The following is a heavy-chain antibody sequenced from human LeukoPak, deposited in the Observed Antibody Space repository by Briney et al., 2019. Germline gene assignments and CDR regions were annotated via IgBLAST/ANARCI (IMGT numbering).Heavy chain of an antibody. Sequence: SQTLSLTCTVSGGSISSGDYYWSWIRQPPGKGLEWIGYIYYSGSTYYNPSLKSRVTISVDTSKNQFSLKLSSVTAADTAVYYCARLRLFPRWFDPWGQGTLVTVSS. CDR3: ARLRLFPRWFDP. V-gene: IGHV4-30-4*01. CDR1: GGSISSGDYY. D-gene: IGHD3-22*01. CDR2: IYYSGST. J-gene: IGHJ5*02.